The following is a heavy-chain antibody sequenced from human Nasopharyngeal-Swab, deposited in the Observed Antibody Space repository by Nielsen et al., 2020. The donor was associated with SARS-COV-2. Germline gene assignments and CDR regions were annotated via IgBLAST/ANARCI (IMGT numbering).Heavy chain of an antibody. CDR3: ARDGLDYDFWSAYFMDV. CDR1: RFNFSIYS. Sequence: EYLEIYWACSRFNFSIYSMNWVRQAPGKGLEWVSSISSSSSYIYYADSVKGRFTISRDNAKNSLYLQMNSLRAEDTAVYYCARDGLDYDFWSAYFMDVWGQGTTVTVSS. D-gene: IGHD3-3*01. V-gene: IGHV3-21*01. J-gene: IGHJ6*02. CDR2: ISSSSSYI.